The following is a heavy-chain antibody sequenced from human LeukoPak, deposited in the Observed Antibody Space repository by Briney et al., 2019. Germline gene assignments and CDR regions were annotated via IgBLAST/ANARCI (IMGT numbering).Heavy chain of an antibody. CDR1: GGTFSSYA. CDR3: ARGHSSSWYESWFDY. J-gene: IGHJ4*02. D-gene: IGHD6-13*01. CDR2: IIPIFGTA. V-gene: IGHV1-69*01. Sequence: GSSVKVSCKASGGTFSSYAISWVRQAPGQGLEWMVGIIPIFGTANYAQKFQGRVTITADESTSTAYMELSSLRSEDTAVYYCARGHSSSWYESWFDYWGQGTLVTVSS.